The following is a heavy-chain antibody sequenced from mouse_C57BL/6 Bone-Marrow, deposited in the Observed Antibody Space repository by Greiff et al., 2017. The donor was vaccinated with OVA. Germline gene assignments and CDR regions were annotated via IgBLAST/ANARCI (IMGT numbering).Heavy chain of an antibody. Sequence: VQLQQSGAELAKPGASVKLSCKASGYTFTSYWMHWVKQRPGQGLEWIGYINPSSGYTKYNQKFKDKATLTSDKSSSTAYMQLSSLTYEDAAAYYCARRLLRPYWYFDVWGTGTTVTVSS. CDR2: INPSSGYT. CDR3: ARRLLRPYWYFDV. V-gene: IGHV1-7*01. J-gene: IGHJ1*03. D-gene: IGHD2-3*01. CDR1: GYTFTSYW.